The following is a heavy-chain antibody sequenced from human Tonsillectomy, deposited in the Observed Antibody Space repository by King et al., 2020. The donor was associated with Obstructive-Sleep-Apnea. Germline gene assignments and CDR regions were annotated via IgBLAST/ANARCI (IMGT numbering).Heavy chain of an antibody. CDR1: GFSFITNEAG. D-gene: IGHD1-26*01. CDR3: AHRRPGTYYFDY. CDR2: IYWDDDK. Sequence: ITLKESGPTLVKPTQTLTLTCTFSGFSFITNEAGVGWIRHPPGKSLEWLALIYWDDDKRYSPSLKSSLTITKDTSKNQVVLTMTNMDPVDTATYYCAHRRPGTYYFDYWGQGTLVTVSS. J-gene: IGHJ4*02. V-gene: IGHV2-5*02.